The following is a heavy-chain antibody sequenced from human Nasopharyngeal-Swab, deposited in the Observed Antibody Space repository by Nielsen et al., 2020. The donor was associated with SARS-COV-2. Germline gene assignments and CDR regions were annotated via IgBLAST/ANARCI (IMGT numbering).Heavy chain of an antibody. V-gene: IGHV4-59*01. D-gene: IGHD6-6*01. Sequence: SETLSLTCTVSGGSISSYYWSWIRQPPGKGLEWIGNIYYSGSTNYNPSLKSRVTISVDTSKNQFSLKLSSVTAADTAVYYCAGSSSESFDYWGQGTLVTVSS. CDR1: GGSISSYY. CDR2: IYYSGST. J-gene: IGHJ4*02. CDR3: AGSSSESFDY.